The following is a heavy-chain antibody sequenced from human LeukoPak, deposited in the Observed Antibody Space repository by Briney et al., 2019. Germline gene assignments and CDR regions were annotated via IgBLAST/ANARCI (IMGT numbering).Heavy chain of an antibody. CDR3: ARIFIRNGYSSYFDF. CDR1: GFSISSGHY. V-gene: IGHV4-38-2*02. CDR2: VYQSGTT. D-gene: IGHD5-18*01. J-gene: IGHJ4*02. Sequence: SETLSLTCTVSGFSISSGHYWGWVRPPPGAGLEWIGSVYQSGTTYYNPSLKSRVTTSVDMSKNQFSLRLRPVTAADTAVYYCARIFIRNGYSSYFDFWGQGSLVTVSS.